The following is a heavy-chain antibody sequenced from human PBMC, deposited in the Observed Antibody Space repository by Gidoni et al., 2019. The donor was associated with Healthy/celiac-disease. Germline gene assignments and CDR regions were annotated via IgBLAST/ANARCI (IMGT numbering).Heavy chain of an antibody. Sequence: QVQLVQSGAEVKKPGASVKVSCKAPGYTFTSYAMHWVRQAPGQRLEWMGWINAGNGNTKYSQKFQGRVTITRDTSASTAYMELSSLRSEDTAVYYCARVAHYYGSGSYYNHYDYWGQGTLVTVSS. D-gene: IGHD3-10*01. CDR3: ARVAHYYGSGSYYNHYDY. CDR2: INAGNGNT. CDR1: GYTFTSYA. V-gene: IGHV1-3*01. J-gene: IGHJ4*02.